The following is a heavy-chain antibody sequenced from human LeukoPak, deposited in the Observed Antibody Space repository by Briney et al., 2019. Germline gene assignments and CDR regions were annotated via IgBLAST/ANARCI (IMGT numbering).Heavy chain of an antibody. CDR3: AKMRVVVVAATIIN. CDR2: ISGSGGST. CDR1: GFTFSSYA. Sequence: GGSLRLSCAASGFTFSSYAMSWVRQAPGKGLGWVSAISGSGGSTYYADSVKGRFTISRDDSKNTLYLQMNSLRAEDTAVYYCAKMRVVVVAATIINWGQGTLVTVSS. D-gene: IGHD2-15*01. J-gene: IGHJ4*02. V-gene: IGHV3-23*01.